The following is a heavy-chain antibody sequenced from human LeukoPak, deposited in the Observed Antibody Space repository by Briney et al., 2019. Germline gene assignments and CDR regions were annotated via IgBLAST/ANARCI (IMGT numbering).Heavy chain of an antibody. D-gene: IGHD5-18*01. J-gene: IGHJ4*02. CDR2: INTNTGNP. CDR3: ARGRGYSYGYGDY. V-gene: IGHV7-4-1*02. Sequence: ASVKVSCKTSGYSFTDYDIHWVRQATGQGLEWMGWINTNTGNPTYAQDFTGRFVFSLDTSVSTAYLQISSLKAEDTAVYYCARGRGYSYGYGDYWGQGTLVTVSS. CDR1: GYSFTDYD.